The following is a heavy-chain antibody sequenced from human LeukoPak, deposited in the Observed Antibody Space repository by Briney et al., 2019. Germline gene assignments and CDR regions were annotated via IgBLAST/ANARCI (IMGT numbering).Heavy chain of an antibody. CDR1: AFTFSDYY. J-gene: IGHJ4*02. D-gene: IGHD3-22*01. V-gene: IGHV3-11*04. Sequence: GGSLRLSCAASAFTFSDYYMSWIRQAPGKGLEWFSYISSSGNSIYYADSLMGRLTISRDNAKNSQYLQMNSLRAEDTAVYYCARDRYYDSSGYSLYWGQGTLVTVST. CDR2: ISSSGNSI. CDR3: ARDRYYDSSGYSLY.